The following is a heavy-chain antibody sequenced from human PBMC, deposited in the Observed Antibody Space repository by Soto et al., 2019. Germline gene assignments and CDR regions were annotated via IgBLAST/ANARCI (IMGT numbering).Heavy chain of an antibody. J-gene: IGHJ6*02. CDR2: IYPGDSDT. Sequence: GESLKISCKGSGYRFTSYWIGWVRQMPGKGLEWMGIIYPGDSDTRYSPSFQGQVTISADKSISTAYLQWSSLKASDTAMYYCARSYYDILTGDYYYGMDVWGQGTTVTVSS. V-gene: IGHV5-51*01. D-gene: IGHD3-9*01. CDR1: GYRFTSYW. CDR3: ARSYYDILTGDYYYGMDV.